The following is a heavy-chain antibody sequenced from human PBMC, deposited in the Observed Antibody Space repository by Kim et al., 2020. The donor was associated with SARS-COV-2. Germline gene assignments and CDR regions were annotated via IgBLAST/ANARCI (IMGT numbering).Heavy chain of an antibody. D-gene: IGHD3-22*01. CDR2: INHSGST. CDR3: ARASYYDSIGFDY. CDR1: GGSFSGYY. V-gene: IGHV4-34*01. Sequence: SETLSLTCAVYGGSFSGYYWSWIRQPPGKGLEWIGEINHSGSTNYNPSLKSRVTISVDTSKNQFSLKLSSVTAADTAVYYCARASYYDSIGFDYWGPGT. J-gene: IGHJ4*02.